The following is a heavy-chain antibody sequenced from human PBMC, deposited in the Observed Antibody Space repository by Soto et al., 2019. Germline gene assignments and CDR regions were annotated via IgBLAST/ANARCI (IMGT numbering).Heavy chain of an antibody. CDR1: GFTFSSYG. Sequence: GGSLRLSCAASGFTFSSYGMHWVRQAPGKGLEWVAVIWYDGSNKYYADSVKGRFTISRDNSKNTLYLQMNSLRAEDTAVYYCARDFSPHNWHRFHWFDPWGQGTLVTVSS. D-gene: IGHD1-20*01. CDR2: IWYDGSNK. CDR3: ARDFSPHNWHRFHWFDP. V-gene: IGHV3-33*01. J-gene: IGHJ5*02.